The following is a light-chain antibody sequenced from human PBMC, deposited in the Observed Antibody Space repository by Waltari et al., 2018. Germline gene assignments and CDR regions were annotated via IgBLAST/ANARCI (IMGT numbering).Light chain of an antibody. CDR2: KAS. CDR1: QSMNSG. J-gene: IGKJ2*01. CDR3: QQYDSFPYT. V-gene: IGKV1-5*03. Sequence: DIQMTQSPSTLSASIGDRVTFTCRAIQSMNSGLAWYQQKTGKAPKLLIYKASNLDSGVPSRFSGSGSGTEFTLTISSLQPDDLATYYCQQYDSFPYTFGQGTKLEIK.